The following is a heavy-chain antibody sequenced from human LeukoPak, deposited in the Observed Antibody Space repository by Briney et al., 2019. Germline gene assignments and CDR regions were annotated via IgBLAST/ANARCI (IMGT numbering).Heavy chain of an antibody. D-gene: IGHD1-26*01. CDR1: TGSISGYY. J-gene: IGHJ4*02. Sequence: SETLSLACAVSTGSISGYYWSWIRQPPGKGLEWIGFRYYSGASNYNPSLRGRVTISVDRSKSQVSLKMTSVTAADTAVYYCARALSGSPAVFDSWGQGTLVSVSS. CDR2: RYYSGAS. CDR3: ARALSGSPAVFDS. V-gene: IGHV4-59*08.